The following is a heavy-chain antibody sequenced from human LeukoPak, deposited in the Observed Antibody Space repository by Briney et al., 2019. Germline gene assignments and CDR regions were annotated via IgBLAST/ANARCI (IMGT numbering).Heavy chain of an antibody. CDR2: IYISGST. J-gene: IGHJ4*02. Sequence: SETLSLTCTVSGGSISYYYWSWIRQPAGGGLEWIGRIYISGSTNYNPSLKSRVTISIDKSNNQFFLKLNSVTAADTAVYYCARESPTYSSDWYKDFWGQGTLATVSS. CDR1: GGSISYYY. V-gene: IGHV4-4*07. CDR3: ARESPTYSSDWYKDF. D-gene: IGHD6-13*01.